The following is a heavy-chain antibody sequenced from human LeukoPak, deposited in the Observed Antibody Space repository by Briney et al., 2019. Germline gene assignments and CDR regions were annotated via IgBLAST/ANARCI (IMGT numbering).Heavy chain of an antibody. J-gene: IGHJ4*02. V-gene: IGHV1-3*01. CDR3: ARDVGGAMTTVTTSDY. CDR1: GYTFTSYA. Sequence: ASVKVSCKASGYTFTSYAMHWVRQAPGQRLEWMGWINAGNGNTKYSQKFQGRVTITRDTSASTAYMELSSLRSEDTAVYYCARDVGGAMTTVTTSDYWGQGTLVTVSS. CDR2: INAGNGNT. D-gene: IGHD4-17*01.